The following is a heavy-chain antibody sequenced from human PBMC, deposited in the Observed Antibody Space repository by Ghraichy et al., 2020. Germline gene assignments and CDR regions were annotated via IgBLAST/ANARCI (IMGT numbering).Heavy chain of an antibody. Sequence: GGSLRLSCAVSGFTFSSFWMTWVRQAPGKGLEWVANINEGGHGEYYVDSVKGRFTISRDNAKNSLYLQMSSLRAEDTAVYYCARDPTYELGSGKYYDAFDIWGQGTMVTVSS. CDR1: GFTFSSFW. J-gene: IGHJ3*02. V-gene: IGHV3-7*03. CDR3: ARDPTYELGSGKYYDAFDI. CDR2: INEGGHGE. D-gene: IGHD3-10*01.